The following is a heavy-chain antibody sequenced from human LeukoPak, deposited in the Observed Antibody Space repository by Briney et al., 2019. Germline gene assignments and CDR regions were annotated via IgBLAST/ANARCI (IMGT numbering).Heavy chain of an antibody. Sequence: SETLSLTCTVSGGSISSYYWSWIRQPAGKGLEWIGRIYTSGSTNYNPSLKSRVTMSVDTSKNQFSLKLSSVTAADTAVYYCGRDLSSSSSRGYFDYWGQGTLVTVSS. D-gene: IGHD6-13*01. J-gene: IGHJ4*02. V-gene: IGHV4-4*07. CDR2: IYTSGST. CDR3: GRDLSSSSSRGYFDY. CDR1: GGSISSYY.